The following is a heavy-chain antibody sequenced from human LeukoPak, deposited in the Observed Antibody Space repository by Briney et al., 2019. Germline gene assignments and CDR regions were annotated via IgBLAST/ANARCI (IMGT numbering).Heavy chain of an antibody. Sequence: GASVKVSCKASGCTFTGYYMHWVRQAPGQGLEWMGWINPNSGGTNYAQKFQGRVTMTRDTSISTAYMELSRLRSDDTAVYYCARASSEWDGYIFYYYYGMDVWGQGTTVTVSS. CDR1: GCTFTGYY. CDR2: INPNSGGT. D-gene: IGHD5-24*01. V-gene: IGHV1-2*02. CDR3: ARASSEWDGYIFYYYYGMDV. J-gene: IGHJ6*02.